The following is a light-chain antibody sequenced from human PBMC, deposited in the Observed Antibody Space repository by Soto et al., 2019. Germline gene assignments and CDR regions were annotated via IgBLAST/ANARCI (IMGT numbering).Light chain of an antibody. CDR2: GAS. Sequence: EIVMTQSPATLSVSPGERATLSCSASQSVSTNLGWYQQRPGQAPRLLIYGASTRATGIPARFSGSGSGTEFTLTISSLQSEDFALYYCQQYDYWYTFGQGTKLEIK. J-gene: IGKJ2*01. V-gene: IGKV3-15*01. CDR1: QSVSTN. CDR3: QQYDYWYT.